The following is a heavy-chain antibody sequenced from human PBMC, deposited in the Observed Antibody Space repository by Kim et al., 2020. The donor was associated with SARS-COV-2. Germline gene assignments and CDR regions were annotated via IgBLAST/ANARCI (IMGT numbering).Heavy chain of an antibody. V-gene: IGHV4-39*07. D-gene: IGHD5-18*01. Sequence: PSLKSRVTISVDTSKNQFSLKLSSVTAADTAVYYCAKYGYSYGSGAFDIWGQGTMVTVSS. CDR3: AKYGYSYGSGAFDI. J-gene: IGHJ3*02.